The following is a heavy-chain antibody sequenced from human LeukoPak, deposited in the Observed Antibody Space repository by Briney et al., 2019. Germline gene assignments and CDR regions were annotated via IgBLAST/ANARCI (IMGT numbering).Heavy chain of an antibody. V-gene: IGHV4-61*02. CDR1: GGSISSGSYY. D-gene: IGHD6-13*01. CDR3: ARIAAAGTGFDY. Sequence: SETLSPTCTVSGGSISSGSYYWSWIRQPAGKGLEWIGRIYTSGSTNYNPSLKSRVTISVDTSKNQFSLKMTSVTAADTAVYYCARIAAAGTGFDYWGQGTLVTVSS. CDR2: IYTSGST. J-gene: IGHJ4*02.